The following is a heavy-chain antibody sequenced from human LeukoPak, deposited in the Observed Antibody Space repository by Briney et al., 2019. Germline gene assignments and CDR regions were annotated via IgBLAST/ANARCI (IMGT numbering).Heavy chain of an antibody. Sequence: GASVKIFCKASGYTFTGYYMHWVRQAPGQGPEWMGWINPNSGGTNYAQKFQGRVTMNRDTSISTAYMDLTKLRSDDTAVYYCARAGGYSDYDTCDYCGQGTLVTVSS. CDR1: GYTFTGYY. D-gene: IGHD5-12*01. V-gene: IGHV1-2*02. J-gene: IGHJ4*02. CDR3: ARAGGYSDYDTCDY. CDR2: INPNSGGT.